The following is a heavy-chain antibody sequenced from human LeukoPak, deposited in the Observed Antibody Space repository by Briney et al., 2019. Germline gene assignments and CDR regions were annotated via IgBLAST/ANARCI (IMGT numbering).Heavy chain of an antibody. D-gene: IGHD6-19*01. Sequence: GASVKVSCKASGYTFTSYDINWVRQATGQGLEWMGWMSPNSGNTGYAQKFQGRVTMTRNTSISTAYMELSSLRSEDTAVYYCARAVAGTSESDYWGQGTLVTVSS. J-gene: IGHJ4*02. CDR3: ARAVAGTSESDY. V-gene: IGHV1-8*01. CDR1: GYTFTSYD. CDR2: MSPNSGNT.